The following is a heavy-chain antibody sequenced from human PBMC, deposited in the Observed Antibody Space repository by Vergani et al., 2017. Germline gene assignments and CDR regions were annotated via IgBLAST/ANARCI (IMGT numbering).Heavy chain of an antibody. CDR2: FYTGGGT. CDR3: ARDPLYSTTWPFLLPDMDV. V-gene: IGHV4-61*02. Sequence: QVQLQESGPGLVRPSQTLSLTCTVSGGSISSGSYYWCWFRQPAGKGLEWIGRFYTGGGTSYNPSLKSRVTISVDTSKNQFSLQLSSVTAADTAVYYCARDPLYSTTWPFLLPDMDVWGQGTTVTVSS. D-gene: IGHD6-13*01. CDR1: GGSISSGSYY. J-gene: IGHJ6*02.